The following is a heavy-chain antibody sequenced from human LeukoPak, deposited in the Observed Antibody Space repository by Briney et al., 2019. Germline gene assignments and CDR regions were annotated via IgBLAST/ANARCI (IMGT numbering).Heavy chain of an antibody. CDR2: ISGYNGNT. D-gene: IGHD6-6*01. CDR1: GYNFNDYG. J-gene: IGHJ4*02. Sequence: VASVKVSCKASGYNFNDYGITWVRQAPGQGLEWMGWISGYNGNTYHAPNPQDRITVTADTSTSTAYLEVKSLTSDDTAMCYCARDFKYSSSRAAGYWGQGTLVTVSP. V-gene: IGHV1-18*01. CDR3: ARDFKYSSSRAAGY.